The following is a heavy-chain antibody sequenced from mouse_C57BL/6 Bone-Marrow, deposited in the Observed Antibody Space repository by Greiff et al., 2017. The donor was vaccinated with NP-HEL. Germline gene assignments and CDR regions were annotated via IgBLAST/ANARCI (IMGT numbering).Heavy chain of an antibody. Sequence: VQLKQSGAELVRPGASVKLSCTASGFNIKDYYMHWVKQRPEQGLEWIGRIDPEDGDTEYAPKFQGKATMTADTSSNTAYLQLSSLTSEDTAVYCCTTDYYGSSYLYWGQGTTLTVSS. CDR1: GFNIKDYY. CDR2: IDPEDGDT. CDR3: TTDYYGSSYLY. V-gene: IGHV14-1*01. D-gene: IGHD1-1*01. J-gene: IGHJ2*01.